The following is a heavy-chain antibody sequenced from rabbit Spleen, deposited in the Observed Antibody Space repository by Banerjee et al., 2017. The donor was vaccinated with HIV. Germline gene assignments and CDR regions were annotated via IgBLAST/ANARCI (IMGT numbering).Heavy chain of an antibody. D-gene: IGHD1-1*01. CDR2: IDTGISGFT. V-gene: IGHV1S45*01. CDR1: GFSFSAGYY. J-gene: IGHJ6*01. CDR3: ARDTSTSFSSYGMDL. Sequence: QEQLVESGGGLVQPGASLTLTCTASGFSFSAGYYMCWVRQAPGKGLEWIACIDTGISGFTYFATWAKGRFPCSKTSSTTVTLQMTRLTAADTATYFCARDTSTSFSSYGMDLWGQGTLVTVS.